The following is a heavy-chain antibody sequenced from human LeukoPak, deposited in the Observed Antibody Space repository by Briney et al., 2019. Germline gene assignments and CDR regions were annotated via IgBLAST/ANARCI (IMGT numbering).Heavy chain of an antibody. Sequence: SETLSLTCTVSGGSLSSSSCYWGWLRQPPGKGLEWLGSIYYSGSTYNTPYLDSRVSISVDSTENQYSLMLRSVTGAGAAVYDVARGPPYCGGDCYPYFDYWGQGTLVTVSS. CDR2: IYYSGST. CDR1: GGSLSSSSCY. V-gene: IGHV4-39*07. CDR3: ARGPPYCGGDCYPYFDY. D-gene: IGHD2-21*02. J-gene: IGHJ4*02.